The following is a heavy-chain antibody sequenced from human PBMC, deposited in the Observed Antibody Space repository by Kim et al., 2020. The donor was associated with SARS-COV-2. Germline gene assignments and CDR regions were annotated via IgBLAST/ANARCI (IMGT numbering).Heavy chain of an antibody. D-gene: IGHD1-26*01. J-gene: IGHJ4*02. CDR3: TRAGVGDLHYFDY. V-gene: IGHV3-49*02. Sequence: YAASVKGRFTISRDDSKSIAYLQMNSLKTEDTAVYYCTRAGVGDLHYFDYWGQGTLVTVSS.